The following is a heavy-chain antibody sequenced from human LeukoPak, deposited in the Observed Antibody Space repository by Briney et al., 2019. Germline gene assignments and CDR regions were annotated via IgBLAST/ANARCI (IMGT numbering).Heavy chain of an antibody. J-gene: IGHJ4*02. CDR3: ARGIPTPYYYGSGSSNFDY. D-gene: IGHD3-10*01. CDR2: IYHSGST. CDR1: GYSISSGYY. Sequence: PSETLSLTCTVSGYSISSGYYWGWIRQPPGKGLEWIGSIYHSGSTYYNPSLKSRVTISVDTSKNQFSLKLSSVTAADTAVYYCARGIPTPYYYGSGSSNFDYWGQGTLVTVSS. V-gene: IGHV4-38-2*02.